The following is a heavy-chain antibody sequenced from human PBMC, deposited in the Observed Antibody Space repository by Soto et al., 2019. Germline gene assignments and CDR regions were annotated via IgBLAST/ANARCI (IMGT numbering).Heavy chain of an antibody. Sequence: QVQLVQSGAEVKKPGSSVKVSCKASGGTFSSYAISWVRQAPGQGLEWMGGIIPIFGTANYAQKFQGRVTITADEPTSTAYMELSSLRSEDTAVYYCARERYCSGGSCPYYYYGMDVWGQGTTVTVSS. CDR1: GGTFSSYA. CDR2: IIPIFGTA. CDR3: ARERYCSGGSCPYYYYGMDV. V-gene: IGHV1-69*12. J-gene: IGHJ6*02. D-gene: IGHD2-15*01.